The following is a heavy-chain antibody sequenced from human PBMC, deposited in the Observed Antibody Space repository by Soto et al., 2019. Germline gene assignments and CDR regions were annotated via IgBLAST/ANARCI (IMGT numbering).Heavy chain of an antibody. J-gene: IGHJ6*02. Sequence: PGGSLRLSCTASGFTFGDYAMSWFRQAPGKGLEWVGFIRSKAYGGTTEYAASVKGRFTISRDDSKSIAYLQMNSLKTEDTAVYYCTRVDLGYSSGWYLAYYYYGMDVWGQGTTVTVSS. CDR3: TRVDLGYSSGWYLAYYYYGMDV. D-gene: IGHD6-19*01. CDR1: GFTFGDYA. V-gene: IGHV3-49*03. CDR2: IRSKAYGGTT.